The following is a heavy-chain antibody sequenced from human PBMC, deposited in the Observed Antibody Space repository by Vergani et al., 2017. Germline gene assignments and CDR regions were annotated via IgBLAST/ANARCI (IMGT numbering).Heavy chain of an antibody. Sequence: QVQLVESGGGLVKPGGSLRLSCAASGFTFSSYGMHWVRQAPGKGLEWVAVISYDGSNKYYADSVKGRFTISRDNSKNTLYLQMNSLRAEDTAVYYCAKERLWFPSKDFDYWGQGTLVTVSS. CDR2: ISYDGSNK. CDR1: GFTFSSYG. D-gene: IGHD3-10*01. J-gene: IGHJ4*02. CDR3: AKERLWFPSKDFDY. V-gene: IGHV3-30*18.